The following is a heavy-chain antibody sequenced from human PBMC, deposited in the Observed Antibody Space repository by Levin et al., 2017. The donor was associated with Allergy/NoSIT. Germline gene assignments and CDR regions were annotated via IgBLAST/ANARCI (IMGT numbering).Heavy chain of an antibody. D-gene: IGHD2-15*01. J-gene: IGHJ4*02. Sequence: ASVKVSCKASGGTFSSYAISWVRQAPGQGLEWMGGIIPIFGTANYAQKFQGRVTITADKSTSTAYMELSSLRSEDTAVYYCASGPLGYCSGGSCEGYYFDYWGQGTLVTVSS. CDR3: ASGPLGYCSGGSCEGYYFDY. V-gene: IGHV1-69*06. CDR2: IIPIFGTA. CDR1: GGTFSSYA.